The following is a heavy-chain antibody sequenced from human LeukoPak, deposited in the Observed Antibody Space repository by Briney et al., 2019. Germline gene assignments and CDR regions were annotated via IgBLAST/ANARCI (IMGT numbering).Heavy chain of an antibody. D-gene: IGHD6-19*01. Sequence: PGGSLRLSCAASGFTFSSYAMSWVRQAPGKGLEWVSAISGSGGSTYYADSVKGRFTISRDNSKNTLYLQMNSLRAEDTAVYYCAKLGDGQWLVVGSFDYWGQGTLVTVSS. CDR3: AKLGDGQWLVVGSFDY. CDR2: ISGSGGST. CDR1: GFTFSSYA. J-gene: IGHJ4*02. V-gene: IGHV3-23*01.